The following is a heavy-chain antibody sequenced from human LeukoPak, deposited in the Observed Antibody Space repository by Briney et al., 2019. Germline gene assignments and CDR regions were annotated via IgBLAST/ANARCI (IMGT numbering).Heavy chain of an antibody. Sequence: PGGSLRLSCAASGFTFSSYSMSWVRQAPGKGLEWVSVIYSGGSTYYADSVKGRFTISRDNSKNTLYLQMNSLRAEDTAVYYCARDAGRTYGGNSKSPYFDYWGQGTLVTVSS. CDR2: IYSGGST. CDR3: ARDAGRTYGGNSKSPYFDY. V-gene: IGHV3-53*01. D-gene: IGHD4-23*01. CDR1: GFTFSSYS. J-gene: IGHJ4*02.